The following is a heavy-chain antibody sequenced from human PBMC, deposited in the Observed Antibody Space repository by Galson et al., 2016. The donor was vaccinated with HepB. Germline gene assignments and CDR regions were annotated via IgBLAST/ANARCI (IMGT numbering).Heavy chain of an antibody. CDR2: IYHSGST. V-gene: IGHV4-4*02. Sequence: SETLSLTCAVSGVSISGTNWWSWVRQPPGKGLEWIGEIYHSGSTNYNPSLQSRVTISVETSKNQFSLNLNSVTAADTALYYCVRNGYYCLDAWGQGTTVNVSS. J-gene: IGHJ6*02. CDR3: VRNGYYCLDA. CDR1: GVSISGTNW.